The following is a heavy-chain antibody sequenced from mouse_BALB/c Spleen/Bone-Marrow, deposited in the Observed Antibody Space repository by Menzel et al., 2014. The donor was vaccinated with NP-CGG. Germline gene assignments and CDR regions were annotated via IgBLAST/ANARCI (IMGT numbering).Heavy chain of an antibody. CDR1: GFNIKDTY. V-gene: IGHV14-3*02. J-gene: IGHJ1*01. Sequence: EVQLQESGVELVKRGASVELCCTASGFNIKDTYIHWMKQRPEQGLEWIGRIDPANGYTIYDPKFQGKATITADTTSNTAYLQISSLTSEDTAVYYCALITAATFSYWYFDVRGAGTPVTAPS. CDR3: ALITAATFSYWYFDV. D-gene: IGHD1-2*01. CDR2: IDPANGYT.